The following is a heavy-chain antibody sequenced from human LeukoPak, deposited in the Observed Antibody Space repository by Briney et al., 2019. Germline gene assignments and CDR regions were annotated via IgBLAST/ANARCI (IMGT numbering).Heavy chain of an antibody. V-gene: IGHV3-74*01. CDR2: IYNDGSTT. D-gene: IGHD3-9*01. J-gene: IGHJ6*03. Sequence: PGGSLRLSCAASGFPFSSYWMHWVRQAPGKGLVWLSGIYNDGSTTTYADSVKGRFTISRDNARNTLYLQMNSLRAEDTAVYYCAREEGLRYFDWSLEPYYYYYMDVWGKGTTVTVSS. CDR3: AREEGLRYFDWSLEPYYYYYMDV. CDR1: GFPFSSYW.